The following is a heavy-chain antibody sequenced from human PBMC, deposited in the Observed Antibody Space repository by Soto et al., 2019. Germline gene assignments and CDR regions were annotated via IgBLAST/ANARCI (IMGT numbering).Heavy chain of an antibody. D-gene: IGHD5-12*01. J-gene: IGHJ6*02. Sequence: QVQLQESGPGLVKPSQTLSLTCTVSGGSISSGGYYWSWIRQHPGKGLEWIGYIYYSGSTYYNPSLKSRVTISVDTSKNQFSLKLISVPAADTAVYYCARVSVATTHYYYYYGMDVWGQGTTVTVSS. V-gene: IGHV4-31*03. CDR2: IYYSGST. CDR1: GGSISSGGYY. CDR3: ARVSVATTHYYYYYGMDV.